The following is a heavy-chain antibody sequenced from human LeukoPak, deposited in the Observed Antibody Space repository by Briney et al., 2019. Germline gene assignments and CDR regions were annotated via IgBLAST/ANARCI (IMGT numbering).Heavy chain of an antibody. J-gene: IGHJ4*02. CDR3: ARGGSGWYYYFDY. CDR2: INPNSGGT. V-gene: IGHV1-2*06. D-gene: IGHD6-19*01. CDR1: GYTFTGYY. Sequence: ASVKVSCKASGYTFTGYYMHWVRQAPGQGLEWMGRINPNSGGTNYAQKFQGRVTMTRDTSISTAYMELSRLRSDDTAVYYCARGGSGWYYYFDYWGQGALVTVSS.